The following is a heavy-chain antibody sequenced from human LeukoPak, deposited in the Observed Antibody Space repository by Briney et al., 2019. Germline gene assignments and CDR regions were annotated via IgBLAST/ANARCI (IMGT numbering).Heavy chain of an antibody. CDR1: GFSFGGFG. J-gene: IGHJ4*02. V-gene: IGHV3-30*02. CDR2: IGFDGNKK. D-gene: IGHD4-11*01. CDR3: AKDLSYSFEIPAY. Sequence: GGSLRLSCAASGFSFGGFGMHWVRQAPGQGLEWVAFIGFDGNKKYIRDSVKGRFTISRDDSGNTLFLQMNSLRAEDTGVYYCAKDLSYSFEIPAYWGQGTLVTVSS.